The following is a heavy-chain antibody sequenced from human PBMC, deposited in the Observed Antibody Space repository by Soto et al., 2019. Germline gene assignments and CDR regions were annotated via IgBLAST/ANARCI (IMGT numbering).Heavy chain of an antibody. CDR2: INHSGST. CDR3: ARGHSSGWYDYYYYYGMDV. Sequence: PSETLSLTCAVYGGSFSGYYWSWIRQPPGKGLEWIGEINHSGSTNYNPSLKSRVTISVDTSKNQFSLKLSSVTAADTAVYYCARGHSSGWYDYYYYYGMDVWGQGTTVTVSS. CDR1: GGSFSGYY. D-gene: IGHD6-19*01. J-gene: IGHJ6*02. V-gene: IGHV4-34*01.